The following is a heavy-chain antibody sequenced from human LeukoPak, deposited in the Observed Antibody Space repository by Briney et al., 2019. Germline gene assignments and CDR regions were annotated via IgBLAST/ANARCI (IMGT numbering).Heavy chain of an antibody. CDR1: GYSFSSNW. CDR3: ARQGTSSWYGDYYYYYYMDV. Sequence: GESLKISCKGSGYSFSSNWIGWVRQMPGKGLKWMGIIYPGDSDARYSPSFQGQVTISADKSISTAYLQWSSLKASDTAVYYCARQGTSSWYGDYYYYYYMDVWGKGTTVTVSS. CDR2: IYPGDSDA. J-gene: IGHJ6*03. V-gene: IGHV5-51*01. D-gene: IGHD6-13*01.